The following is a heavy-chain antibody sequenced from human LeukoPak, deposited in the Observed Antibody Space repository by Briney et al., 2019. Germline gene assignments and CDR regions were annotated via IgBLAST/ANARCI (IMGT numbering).Heavy chain of an antibody. J-gene: IGHJ6*02. CDR1: GFTFSSYE. CDR3: AKDDEVGITIFGVVTETPDYYGMDV. CDR2: ISSSGSTI. Sequence: GGSLRLSCAASGFTFSSYEMNWVRQAPGKGLEWVSYISSSGSTIYYADSVKGRFTISRDNAKNSLYLQMNSLRAEDTAVYYCAKDDEVGITIFGVVTETPDYYGMDVWGQGTTVTVSS. V-gene: IGHV3-48*03. D-gene: IGHD3-3*01.